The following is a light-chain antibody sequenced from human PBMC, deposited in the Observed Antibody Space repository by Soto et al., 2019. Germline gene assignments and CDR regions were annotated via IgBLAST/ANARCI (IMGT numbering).Light chain of an antibody. CDR2: GDS. CDR3: QSYVSRLRGDVV. Sequence: QSVLTQPPSVSGAPGQRVTISCTGSSSNIGAGYDVHWYQQLPGTAPKLLIYGDSNRPSGVPDRFSGSKSGASASLAINGLRAEDEADYSCQSYVSRLRGDVVSGGGTQLTVL. V-gene: IGLV1-40*01. J-gene: IGLJ2*01. CDR1: SSNIGAGYD.